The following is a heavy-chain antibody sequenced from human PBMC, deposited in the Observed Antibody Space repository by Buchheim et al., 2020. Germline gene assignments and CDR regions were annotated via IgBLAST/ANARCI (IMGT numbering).Heavy chain of an antibody. CDR1: GYSFTDYW. CDR3: VRVSGYFSSTRCYLFDY. J-gene: IGHJ4*02. V-gene: IGHV5-51*01. D-gene: IGHD2-2*01. Sequence: EVQLVQSGAEVKKPGESLKISCKGSGYSFTDYWIGWVRQMPGKGLEWMALIYPRDSDIRYSPSFQGQVTISADKSISSAYLQWSNLKASYTDMYYCVRVSGYFSSTRCYLFDYWGQGSL. CDR2: IYPRDSDI.